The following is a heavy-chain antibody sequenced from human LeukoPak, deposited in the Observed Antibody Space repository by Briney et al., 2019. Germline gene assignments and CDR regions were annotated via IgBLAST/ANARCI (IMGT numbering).Heavy chain of an antibody. D-gene: IGHD3-22*01. CDR2: IYYSGST. V-gene: IGHV4-39*01. CDR1: GGSVSSSSYY. Sequence: SETLSLTCTVSGGSVSSSSYYWGWIRQPPEKGLEWIGSIYYSGSTYYNPSLKSRVTISVDTSKNQFSLKLSSVTAADTAVYYCARLAGYDSSGIDYWGQGTLVTVSS. J-gene: IGHJ4*02. CDR3: ARLAGYDSSGIDY.